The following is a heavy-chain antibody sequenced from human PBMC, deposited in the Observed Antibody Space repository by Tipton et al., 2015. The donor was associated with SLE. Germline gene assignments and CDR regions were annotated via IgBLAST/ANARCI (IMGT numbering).Heavy chain of an antibody. CDR2: VTSSDADT. V-gene: IGHV3-23*01. D-gene: IGHD6-13*01. Sequence: SLRLSCAASGFTFSNHAMSWVRQAPGKGLEWVSSVTSSDADTDYADSVKGRFTISRDNSKNTLYLQMNSLRAEDTAVYYCARDSSSYGDYFDYWGQGTLVTVSS. CDR1: GFTFSNHA. CDR3: ARDSSSYGDYFDY. J-gene: IGHJ4*02.